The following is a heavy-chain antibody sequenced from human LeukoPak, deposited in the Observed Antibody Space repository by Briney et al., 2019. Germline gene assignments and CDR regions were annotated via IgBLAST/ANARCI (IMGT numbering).Heavy chain of an antibody. CDR1: GGSISSSSYY. D-gene: IGHD5-12*01. Sequence: SETLSLTRTVSGGSISSSSYYWGWIRQPPGKGLEWIGSIYYSGSTYYNPSLKSRVTISVDTSKNQFSLKLSSVTAADTAVYYCASNRRGYSGYDALFWGQGTLVTVSS. J-gene: IGHJ4*02. CDR3: ASNRRGYSGYDALF. V-gene: IGHV4-39*07. CDR2: IYYSGST.